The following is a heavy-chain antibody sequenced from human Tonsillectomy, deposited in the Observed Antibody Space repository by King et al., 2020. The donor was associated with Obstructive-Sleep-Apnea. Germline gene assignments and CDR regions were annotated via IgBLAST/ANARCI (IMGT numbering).Heavy chain of an antibody. Sequence: VQLVESGGGLVKPGVALRLSCAASGFTFCSYSMNWVRPAPGKGVELVSSISISIRYIYYADSVKGRFTISRDNAKNTLYLQSNSLRAEDTAVYYCARDQGEWLSHYYYYGMDVWGQGTTVTVSS. CDR1: GFTFCSYS. D-gene: IGHD3-3*01. CDR2: ISISIRYI. CDR3: ARDQGEWLSHYYYYGMDV. J-gene: IGHJ6*02. V-gene: IGHV3-21*01.